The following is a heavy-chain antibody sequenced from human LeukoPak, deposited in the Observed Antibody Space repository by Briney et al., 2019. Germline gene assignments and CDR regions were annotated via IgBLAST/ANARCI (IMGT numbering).Heavy chain of an antibody. J-gene: IGHJ4*02. V-gene: IGHV4-38-2*01. CDR2: IYYSGSS. CDR3: ARLWGHSYGYSDY. CDR1: GYSIRNGYY. D-gene: IGHD5-18*01. Sequence: PSETLSLTCAVSGYSIRNGYYWGWIRQPPGMGLEWIGSIYYSGSSYYNPSLRSRVTISVDTSKNELPLKVSSVTAADTAVYYCARLWGHSYGYSDYWGQGTLVTVSS.